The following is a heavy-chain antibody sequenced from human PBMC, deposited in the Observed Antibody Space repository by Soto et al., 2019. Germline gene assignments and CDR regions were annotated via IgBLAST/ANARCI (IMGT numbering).Heavy chain of an antibody. Sequence: SETLSLTCNVSGVSVRGYYWSWIRQPPGKGLEWIGYIYYSGSTNYNPSLKSRVTISVDTSKNQFSLKLTSVTAADTAMYFVPILKSREANHYDVQAFRARGTSDPVS. CDR1: GVSVRGYY. V-gene: IGHV4-59*02. CDR2: IYYSGST. CDR3: PILKSREANHYDVQAF. J-gene: IGHJ6*02. D-gene: IGHD4-17*01.